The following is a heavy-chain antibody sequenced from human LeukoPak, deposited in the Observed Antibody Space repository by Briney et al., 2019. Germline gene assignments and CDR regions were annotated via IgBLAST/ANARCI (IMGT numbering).Heavy chain of an antibody. J-gene: IGHJ3*02. Sequence: GGSLRLSCAASGFTFSNYAMHWVRQAPGKGLEWVAVISYDGSNKYYADSVKGRFTISRDNSKNTLYLQMNSLRAEDTAVYYCASDAPYPYDRNAFDIWGQGTMVTVSS. CDR3: ASDAPYPYDRNAFDI. D-gene: IGHD3-22*01. CDR1: GFTFSNYA. CDR2: ISYDGSNK. V-gene: IGHV3-30-3*01.